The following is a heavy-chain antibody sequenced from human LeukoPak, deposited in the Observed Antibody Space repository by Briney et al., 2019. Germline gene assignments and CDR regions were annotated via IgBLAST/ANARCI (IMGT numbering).Heavy chain of an antibody. J-gene: IGHJ6*03. Sequence: GGSLRLSCAASGFTFTSYAMSWVRQAPGKGLEWVSAISGSGGSTYYADSVKGRFTISRDNSKDTLYLQMNSLRAEDTAVYYCARVLRYCSGGNCYSGGLGYMDVWGKGTTVTISS. CDR2: ISGSGGST. CDR1: GFTFTSYA. V-gene: IGHV3-23*01. CDR3: ARVLRYCSGGNCYSGGLGYMDV. D-gene: IGHD2-15*01.